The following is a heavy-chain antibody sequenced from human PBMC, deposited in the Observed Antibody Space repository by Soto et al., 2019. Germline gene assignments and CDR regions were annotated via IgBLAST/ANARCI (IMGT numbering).Heavy chain of an antibody. CDR2: ISWNSGSI. J-gene: IGHJ4*02. Sequence: EVQLVESGGGLVQPGRSLRLSCAASGFTFDDYAMHWVRQAPGKGLEWVSGISWNSGSIGYADSVKGRFTISRDNGKSSLYLQLSCLRADDTALYYCAKDHMWGGDSPSYYFDSWGQGTLVTVSS. CDR3: AKDHMWGGDSPSYYFDS. V-gene: IGHV3-9*01. D-gene: IGHD6-13*01. CDR1: GFTFDDYA.